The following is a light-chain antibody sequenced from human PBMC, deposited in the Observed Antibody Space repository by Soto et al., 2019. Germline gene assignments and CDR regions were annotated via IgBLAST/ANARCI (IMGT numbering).Light chain of an antibody. V-gene: IGKV3-11*01. Sequence: EIVLTQSPATLSLSPAEIAILSFRASQSVSSYLAWYQQKPGQAPRLLIYDASNRATGIPARFSGSGSGTDFTLTISSLEPEDFAVYYCQQRSNWPINCGQGTRREI. CDR3: QQRSNWPIN. CDR1: QSVSSY. CDR2: DAS. J-gene: IGKJ5*01.